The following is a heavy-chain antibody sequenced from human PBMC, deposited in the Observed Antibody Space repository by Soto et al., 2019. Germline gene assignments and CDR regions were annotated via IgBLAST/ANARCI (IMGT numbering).Heavy chain of an antibody. CDR1: GGTFISYA. J-gene: IGHJ5*02. Sequence: SVKVSCKASGGTFISYAISWVRQAPGQGLEWMGGIIPIFGTANYAQKFRGRVTITADESTSTAYMELSSLRSEDTAVYYCARPSKGATISGWFDPWGQGTLVTVSS. V-gene: IGHV1-69*13. D-gene: IGHD5-12*01. CDR3: ARPSKGATISGWFDP. CDR2: IIPIFGTA.